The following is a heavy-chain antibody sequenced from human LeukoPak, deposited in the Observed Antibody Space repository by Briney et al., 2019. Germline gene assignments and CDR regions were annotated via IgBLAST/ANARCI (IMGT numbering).Heavy chain of an antibody. CDR1: GGSINSGSYY. V-gene: IGHV4-39*01. CDR2: LYYSGST. D-gene: IGHD3-22*01. Sequence: PSETLSLTCTVSGGSINSGSYYWGWLRQPPGNGLEWIGSLYYSGSTYSNPSLKSRVTISVDTSKNQFSLKLTSVTAADTAVYYCVISNDYYLNYFDSWGQGTLVTVSS. CDR3: VISNDYYLNYFDS. J-gene: IGHJ4*02.